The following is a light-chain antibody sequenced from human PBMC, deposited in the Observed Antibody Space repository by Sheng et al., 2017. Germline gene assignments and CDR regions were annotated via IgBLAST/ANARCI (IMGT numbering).Light chain of an antibody. J-gene: IGKJ4*01. CDR3: QQYYNYPPLT. CDR1: QDISSY. V-gene: IGKV1-8*01. CDR2: AAS. Sequence: AIRMTQSPPSLSASTGDRVTITCRASQDISSYLAWYQQKPGKAPKLLIYAASTLQSGVPSRFSGSGSGTDFTLTINSLQSEDFATYYCQQYYNYPPLTFGGGPKVEI.